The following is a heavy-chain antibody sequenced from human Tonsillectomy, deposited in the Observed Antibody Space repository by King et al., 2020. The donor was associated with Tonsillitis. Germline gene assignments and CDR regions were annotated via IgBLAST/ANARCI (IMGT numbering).Heavy chain of an antibody. CDR3: ASHYCGGDCYPIAAFFDF. V-gene: IGHV4-39*01. D-gene: IGHD2-21*02. CDR2: IYYSGST. CDR1: GGSISSTSYY. Sequence: QLQESGPGLVKPSETLSLTCTVSGGSISSTSYYWGWIRQPPGKGLEWIGIIYYSGSTYYNPSLKSRVTISVDTSKNHFSLRLRSVTAADTAVYYCASHYCGGDCYPIAAFFDFWGQGTLVTVSS. J-gene: IGHJ4*02.